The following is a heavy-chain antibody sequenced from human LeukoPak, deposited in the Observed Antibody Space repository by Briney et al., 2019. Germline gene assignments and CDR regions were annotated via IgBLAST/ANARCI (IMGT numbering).Heavy chain of an antibody. Sequence: SETLSLTCTVSGGSISSYYWSWIRQPPGKGLEWIAYIYYSGSTNYNPSLKSRVTISVDTSENQFSLNLSSLTAADTAVYYCTRARVVTAIYYYGMDVWGQGTTVTVSS. V-gene: IGHV4-59*01. D-gene: IGHD2-21*02. CDR3: TRARVVTAIYYYGMDV. J-gene: IGHJ6*02. CDR2: IYYSGST. CDR1: GGSISSYY.